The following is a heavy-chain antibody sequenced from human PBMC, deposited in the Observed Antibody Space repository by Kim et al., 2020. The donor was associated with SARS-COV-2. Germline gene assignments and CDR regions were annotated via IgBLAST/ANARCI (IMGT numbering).Heavy chain of an antibody. CDR3: ARRGDNNWYNFDF. CDR2: ISQSGST. J-gene: IGHJ4*02. Sequence: SETLSLTCSVSVGAIKTADFHWGWIRQPPGKGLEWIGTISQSGSTYYNPSLRSRVTISVDTSKNQFSLRLTSVTASDMAVYYCARRGDNNWYNFDFWGQG. V-gene: IGHV4-39*01. CDR1: VGAIKTADFH. D-gene: IGHD1-20*01.